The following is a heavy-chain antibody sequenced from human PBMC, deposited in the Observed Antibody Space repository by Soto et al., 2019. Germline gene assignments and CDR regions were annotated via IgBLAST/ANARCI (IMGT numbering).Heavy chain of an antibody. D-gene: IGHD3-10*01. CDR1: GYTFSNYG. J-gene: IGHJ4*02. Sequence: VQLVQSGDEVKKSGASVKVSCKASGYTFSNYGISWVRQAPGQGLEWMGWISGYNVLTAYAPNVQGRVTMTIDTPTRTVFMELTSLRSNDTAVYYCARDEGIRGFDSWGQGTLVTVSS. CDR2: ISGYNVLT. V-gene: IGHV1-18*04. CDR3: ARDEGIRGFDS.